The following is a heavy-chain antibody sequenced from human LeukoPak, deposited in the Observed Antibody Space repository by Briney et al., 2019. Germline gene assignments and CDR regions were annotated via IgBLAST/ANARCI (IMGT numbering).Heavy chain of an antibody. D-gene: IGHD2-2*01. CDR3: AATLGYCSSTSCPGDGAFDI. Sequence: SETLSLTCTVSGGSISSYYWGWIRQPPGKGLEWIGYVHFSGNSNSNPSLKSRVTISVDTSKNQFSLKLSSVTAADTAVYYCAATLGYCSSTSCPGDGAFDIWGQGTMVTVSS. J-gene: IGHJ3*02. V-gene: IGHV4-59*08. CDR1: GGSISSYY. CDR2: VHFSGNS.